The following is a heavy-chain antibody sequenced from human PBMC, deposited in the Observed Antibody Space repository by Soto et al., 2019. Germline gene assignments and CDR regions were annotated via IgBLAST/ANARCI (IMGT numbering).Heavy chain of an antibody. CDR2: IWYDGSNK. CDR3: ARDPDYYDSSGYYYVMDY. D-gene: IGHD3-22*01. J-gene: IGHJ4*02. V-gene: IGHV3-33*01. CDR1: GFTFSSYG. Sequence: GGSLRLSCAASGFTFSSYGMHWVRQAPGKGLEWVAVIWYDGSNKYFVDSVKGRFTISRDNSKNTLYLQMNSLRAEDTAVYYCARDPDYYDSSGYYYVMDYWGQGTLVTVSS.